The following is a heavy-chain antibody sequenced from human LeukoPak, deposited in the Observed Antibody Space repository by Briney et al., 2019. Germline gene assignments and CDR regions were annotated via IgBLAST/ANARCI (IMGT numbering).Heavy chain of an antibody. CDR2: IYYSGST. Sequence: SETLSLTCTVSGGSISSSSYYWGWIRQPPGKGLEWIGSIYYSGSTYYNPSLKSRVTISVDTSKNQFSLKLSSVTAADTAVYYCARIVLMVYAFDYWGQGTLVTVSS. V-gene: IGHV4-39*01. D-gene: IGHD2-8*01. CDR3: ARIVLMVYAFDY. CDR1: GGSISSSSYY. J-gene: IGHJ4*02.